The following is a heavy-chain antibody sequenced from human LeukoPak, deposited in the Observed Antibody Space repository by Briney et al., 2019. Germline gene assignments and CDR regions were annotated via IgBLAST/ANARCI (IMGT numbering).Heavy chain of an antibody. V-gene: IGHV3-23*01. CDR2: ISGSGGST. CDR3: AKDGYFSVPAAMYAFDI. CDR1: GFTFSSYA. D-gene: IGHD2-2*01. Sequence: GGSLRLSCAASGFTFSSYAMSWVRQAPGKGLEWVSAISGSGGSTYYADSVKGRFTISRDNSKNTLYLQMNSLRAEDTAVYYCAKDGYFSVPAAMYAFDIWGQGTMVTVSS. J-gene: IGHJ3*02.